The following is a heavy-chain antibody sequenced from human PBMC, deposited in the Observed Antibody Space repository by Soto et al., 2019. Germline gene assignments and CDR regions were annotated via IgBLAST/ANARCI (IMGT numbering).Heavy chain of an antibody. V-gene: IGHV3-30-3*01. CDR2: ISYDGSTK. D-gene: IGHD3-16*01. J-gene: IGHJ4*02. CDR1: GFTCSSNV. CDR3: ARASVGEYDY. Sequence: SLRLSRVASGFTCSSNVMHWVRQAPGSGLEWVAVISYDGSTKYYADSGKGRFTISRDNSKNTLYLQMNSLRAEDTAVDHCARASVGEYDYWALGTMVTVSS.